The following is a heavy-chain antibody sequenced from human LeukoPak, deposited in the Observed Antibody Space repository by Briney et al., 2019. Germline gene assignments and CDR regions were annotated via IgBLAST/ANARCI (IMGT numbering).Heavy chain of an antibody. Sequence: ASVKVSCKASGYTFTSYGISWVRQAPGQGLEWMGWISAYNGNTNYAQKLQGRVTMTTDTSTSTAYMELRSLRSDDTAVYYCARHIAVAGLYYFDYWGQGTLVTVSS. CDR2: ISAYNGNT. CDR1: GYTFTSYG. V-gene: IGHV1-18*01. CDR3: ARHIAVAGLYYFDY. J-gene: IGHJ4*02. D-gene: IGHD6-19*01.